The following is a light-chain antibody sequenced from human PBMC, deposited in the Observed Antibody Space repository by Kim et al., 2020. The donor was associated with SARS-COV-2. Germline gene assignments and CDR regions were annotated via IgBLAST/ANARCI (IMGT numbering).Light chain of an antibody. Sequence: TIPTSESSSSIGAGYNVLWYQQLPGTPPYLLIFGNSGRPSGVPDRFSGSTSCTSASLAITALPAQDEADYSCQSYDSSLSGPYVFGTGTKVTVL. CDR3: QSYDSSLSGPYV. CDR2: GNS. CDR1: SSSIGAGYN. V-gene: IGLV1-40*01. J-gene: IGLJ1*01.